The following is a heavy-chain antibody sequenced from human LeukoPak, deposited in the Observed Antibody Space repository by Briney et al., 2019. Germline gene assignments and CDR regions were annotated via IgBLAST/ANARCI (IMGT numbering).Heavy chain of an antibody. D-gene: IGHD6-19*01. CDR2: IYYSGST. V-gene: IGHV4-59*01. J-gene: IGHJ2*01. Sequence: SETLSLTCTVSGGSISSYYWSWIRQPPGKGLEWIGYIYYSGSTNYNPCLKSRVTISVDTSKNQFSLKLSSVTAADTAVYYCARGPHSSGQQRRTFAAGYFDLWGRGTLDTVSS. CDR3: ARGPHSSGQQRRTFAAGYFDL. CDR1: GGSISSYY.